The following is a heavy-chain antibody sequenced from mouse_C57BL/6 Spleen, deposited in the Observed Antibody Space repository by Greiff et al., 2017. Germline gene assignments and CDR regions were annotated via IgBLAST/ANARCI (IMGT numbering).Heavy chain of an antibody. V-gene: IGHV1-54*01. D-gene: IGHD2-1*01. CDR3: ARVEYYGNHYYAMDY. CDR2: INPGSGGT. J-gene: IGHJ4*01. CDR1: GYAFTNYL. Sequence: QVQLQQSGAELVRPGTSVKVSCKASGYAFTNYLIEWVKQRPGQGLEWIGVINPGSGGTNYNEKFKGKATLTADKSSSTAYMQLSSLTSEDSAVYFGARVEYYGNHYYAMDYWGEGTSVSGSS.